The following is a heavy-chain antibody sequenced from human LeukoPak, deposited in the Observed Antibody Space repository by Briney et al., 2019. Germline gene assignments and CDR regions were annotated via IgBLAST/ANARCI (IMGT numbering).Heavy chain of an antibody. CDR2: IKSKTDGGTT. CDR1: GSTFKSAW. J-gene: IGHJ5*02. V-gene: IGHV3-15*07. CDR3: TSFTISSGFP. D-gene: IGHD6-6*01. Sequence: GESLRLSCAASGSTFKSAWMNWVRQAPGKGLEWVGRIKSKTDGGTTDSAAPVKGRSSISRDDSTNTLYLEMNSLKAEDTAVYYGTSFTISSGFPWGQGTLVTVS.